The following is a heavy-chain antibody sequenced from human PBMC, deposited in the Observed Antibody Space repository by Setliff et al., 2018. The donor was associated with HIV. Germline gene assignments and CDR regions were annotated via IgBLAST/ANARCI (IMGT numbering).Heavy chain of an antibody. CDR3: ARADRSDFRERFKWFDP. Sequence: PSETLSLTCTVSGDSISSQFWSWIRQSPGKRLEWIGNFYYSGSTNYNPSLRSRATISVDTTKNQFSLKLSYVTAADTAVYYCARADRSDFRERFKWFDPWGQGTLVTVSS. V-gene: IGHV4-59*08. CDR2: FYYSGST. CDR1: GDSISSQF. D-gene: IGHD3-22*01. J-gene: IGHJ5*02.